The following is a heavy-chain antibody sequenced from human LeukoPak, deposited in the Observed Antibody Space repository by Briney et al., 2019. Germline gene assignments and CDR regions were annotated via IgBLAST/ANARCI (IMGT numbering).Heavy chain of an antibody. CDR2: ISSSSLNI. J-gene: IGHJ4*02. D-gene: IGHD5-18*01. CDR3: ARDATPTQLWFRGSFDY. Sequence: PGGSLRLSCAASGFTFSDFGMTWVRQAPGKGLEWVSYISSSSLNIYYADSVKGRFTISRDNARNSLYLQMNSLRAEDTAMYYCARDATPTQLWFRGSFDYRGLGALVTVAS. V-gene: IGHV3-48*01. CDR1: GFTFSDFG.